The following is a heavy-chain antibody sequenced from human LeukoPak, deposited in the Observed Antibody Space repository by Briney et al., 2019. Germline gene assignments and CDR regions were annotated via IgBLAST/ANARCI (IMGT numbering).Heavy chain of an antibody. V-gene: IGHV1-46*01. CDR3: ARSPYYYDSSGYPRTYYMDV. CDR1: GYTFTSYY. Sequence: ASVKVSCKASGYTFTSYYMHWVRQAPGQGLEWMGIINPSGGSTSYAQKFQGRVTMTRDTSTSTVYMELSSLRSEDTAVYYCARSPYYYDSSGYPRTYYMDVWGKGTTVTISS. CDR2: INPSGGST. J-gene: IGHJ6*03. D-gene: IGHD3-22*01.